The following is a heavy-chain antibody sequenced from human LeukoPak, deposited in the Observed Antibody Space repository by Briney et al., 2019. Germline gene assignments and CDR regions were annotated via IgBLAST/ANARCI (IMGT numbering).Heavy chain of an antibody. CDR2: INPKSGGT. D-gene: IGHD4-23*01. CDR3: ARERLSPGKGFDY. CDR1: GGTFSSYT. J-gene: IGHJ4*02. V-gene: IGHV1-2*02. Sequence: ASVKVSCKASGGTFSSYTISWVRQAPGQGLEWMGWINPKSGGTNYAQKFQGRVTMTRDTSISTTYMELSRLISDDTAVYYCARERLSPGKGFDYWGQGTLVTVSS.